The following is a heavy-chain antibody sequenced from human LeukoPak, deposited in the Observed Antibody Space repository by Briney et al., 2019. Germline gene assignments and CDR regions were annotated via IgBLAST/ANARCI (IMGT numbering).Heavy chain of an antibody. J-gene: IGHJ4*02. CDR3: PRDGLTCNYDYPDY. Sequence: LSCAAXGSTFSSYWXDWVRQAPGKGLGWVSRINSDGSSTIYADSVKGRFTISRDNAKNTLYLQINSLRAEDTALYYCPRDGLTCNYDYPDYWGQGTLVTVSS. CDR1: GSTFSSYW. CDR2: INSDGSST. D-gene: IGHD1-7*01. V-gene: IGHV3-74*01.